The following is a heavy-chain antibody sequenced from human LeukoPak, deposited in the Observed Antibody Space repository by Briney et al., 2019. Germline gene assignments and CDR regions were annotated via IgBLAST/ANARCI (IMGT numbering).Heavy chain of an antibody. J-gene: IGHJ4*02. CDR1: GYTFTGYY. D-gene: IGHD3-22*01. V-gene: IGHV1-2*02. Sequence: GASVKVSCKASGYTFTGYYMHWVRQAPGQGLEWMGWINPNSGGTNYAQKFQGRVTMTRDTSISTAYMELSRLRSDDTAVYYCARDPSVDSSGYYYDYWGQGTLVTVSS. CDR2: INPNSGGT. CDR3: ARDPSVDSSGYYYDY.